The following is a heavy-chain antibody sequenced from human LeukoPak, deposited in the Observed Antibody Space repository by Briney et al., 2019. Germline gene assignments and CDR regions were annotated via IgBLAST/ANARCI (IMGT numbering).Heavy chain of an antibody. D-gene: IGHD3-10*01. Sequence: SETLPLTCTVSGGSISSYYWSWIRQPPGKGLEWIGYIYYSGSTNYNPSLKSRVTISVDTSKNQFSLKLSSVTAADTAVYYCARVLLWFGQYYFDYWGQGTLVTVSS. CDR2: IYYSGST. V-gene: IGHV4-59*01. CDR3: ARVLLWFGQYYFDY. CDR1: GGSISSYY. J-gene: IGHJ4*02.